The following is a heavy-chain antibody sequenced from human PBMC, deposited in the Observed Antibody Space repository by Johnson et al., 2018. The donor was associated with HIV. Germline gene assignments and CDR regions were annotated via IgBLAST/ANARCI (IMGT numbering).Heavy chain of an antibody. Sequence: QVQLVESGGGVVQPGRSLRLSCAASGFTFSSYGMHWVRQAPGKGLEWVAVIWYDGSNKYYADSVKGRFTISRDNSKNTLYLQMNSLRAEDTAVYYCASGGGYELRESDAFEVWGQGTVVTVSS. CDR1: GFTFSSYG. CDR2: IWYDGSNK. V-gene: IGHV3-33*08. CDR3: ASGGGYELRESDAFEV. D-gene: IGHD1-7*01. J-gene: IGHJ3*01.